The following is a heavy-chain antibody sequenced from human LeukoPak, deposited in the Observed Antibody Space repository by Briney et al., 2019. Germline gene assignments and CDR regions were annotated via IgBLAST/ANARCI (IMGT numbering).Heavy chain of an antibody. J-gene: IGHJ4*02. CDR2: ISGSGGST. CDR1: GFTFSSYA. CDR3: AKEPQNSYGFFDY. V-gene: IGHV3-23*01. D-gene: IGHD5-18*01. Sequence: QAGGPLRLSCAASGFTFSSYAMSWVRQAPGKGLEWVSAISGSGGSTYYADSVKGRFTISRDNSKNTLYLQMNSLRAEDTAVYYCAKEPQNSYGFFDYWGQGTLVTVSS.